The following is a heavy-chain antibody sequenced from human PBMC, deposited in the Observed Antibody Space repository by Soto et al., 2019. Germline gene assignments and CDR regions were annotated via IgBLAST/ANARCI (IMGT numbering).Heavy chain of an antibody. CDR2: ISFDGTNT. Sequence: QVKLMESGGDVVQPGKSLRLACEASGFAFETYAMHWVRQAPGKGLEWVAVISFDGTNTYYADSVKGRFTFSRDNSKNTLHLQLNNLRPEDPAVYYCARDHLYCNDGNGFRGYYGMDVWGQGTTVTVSS. V-gene: IGHV3-30*04. J-gene: IGHJ6*02. CDR3: ARDHLYCNDGNGFRGYYGMDV. D-gene: IGHD1-26*01. CDR1: GFAFETYA.